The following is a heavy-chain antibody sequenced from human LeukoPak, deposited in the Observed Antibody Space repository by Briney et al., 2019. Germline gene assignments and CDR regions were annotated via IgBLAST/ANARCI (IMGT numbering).Heavy chain of an antibody. CDR1: GDSISGYY. CDR3: AREGQQLVPPFDY. Sequence: SETLSLTCTVSGDSISGYYWSWIRQPPGKGLEWIGYIYYSGSTNYNPSLKSRVTISVDTSKNQFSLKLSSVTAADTAVYYCAREGQQLVPPFDYWGQGNLVTVSS. J-gene: IGHJ4*02. V-gene: IGHV4-59*12. D-gene: IGHD6-6*01. CDR2: IYYSGST.